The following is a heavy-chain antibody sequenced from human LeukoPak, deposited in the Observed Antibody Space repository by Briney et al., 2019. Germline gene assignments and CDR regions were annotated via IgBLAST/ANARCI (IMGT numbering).Heavy chain of an antibody. CDR3: ARAHYRDYGGSDY. D-gene: IGHD4-17*01. V-gene: IGHV4-34*01. CDR2: INHRGST. J-gene: IGHJ4*02. Sequence: IGEINHRGSTYYNPSLKSRVTISVDMSKNQFSLKLTSVTAADTAVYYCARAHYRDYGGSDYWGQGTLVTVSS.